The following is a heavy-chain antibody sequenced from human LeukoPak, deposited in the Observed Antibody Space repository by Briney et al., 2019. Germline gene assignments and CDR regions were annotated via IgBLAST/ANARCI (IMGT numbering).Heavy chain of an antibody. CDR2: IWYDGSNK. D-gene: IGHD4-23*01. Sequence: QPGGSLRLSCAASGFTFSSYGMHWVRQAPGKGREWVAVIWYDGSNKYYADSVKGRFTISRDNSNNMLYLQMNSLRAEDTAVYYCARGASDGGNALDYWGQGTLVTVSS. CDR3: ARGASDGGNALDY. V-gene: IGHV3-33*01. CDR1: GFTFSSYG. J-gene: IGHJ4*02.